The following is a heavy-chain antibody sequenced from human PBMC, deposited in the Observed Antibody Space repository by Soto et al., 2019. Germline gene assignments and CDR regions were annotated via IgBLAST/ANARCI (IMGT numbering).Heavy chain of an antibody. CDR3: ARDRGYPTNVEGNWFDP. CDR1: GYTFTSYG. CDR2: ISAYNGNT. Sequence: QVQLVQSGAEVKKPGASVKVSCKASGYTFTSYGISWVRQAPGQGLEWMGWISAYNGNTNYAQKLQGRVTMTTDTSPSTAYMELRSLRADDTAVYYCARDRGYPTNVEGNWFDPWGQGTLVTVSS. V-gene: IGHV1-18*01. J-gene: IGHJ5*02. D-gene: IGHD5-12*01.